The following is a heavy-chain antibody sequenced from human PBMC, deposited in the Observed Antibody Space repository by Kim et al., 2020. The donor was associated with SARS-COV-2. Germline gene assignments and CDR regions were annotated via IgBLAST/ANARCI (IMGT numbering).Heavy chain of an antibody. J-gene: IGHJ4*02. Sequence: ADSVKGRFTISRDNAKNSLYLQMNSLRAEDTAVYYCARDLYDSSAGLVDYWGQGTLVTVSS. V-gene: IGHV3-21*01. D-gene: IGHD3-22*01. CDR3: ARDLYDSSAGLVDY.